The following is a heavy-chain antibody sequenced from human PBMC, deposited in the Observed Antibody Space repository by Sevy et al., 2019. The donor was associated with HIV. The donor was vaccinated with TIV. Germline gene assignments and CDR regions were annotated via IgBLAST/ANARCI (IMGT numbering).Heavy chain of an antibody. J-gene: IGHJ5*02. Sequence: GGCLRLSCVASGFNFRNFWMSWVRQAPGKGLERVADIKQDGSEAYYVDSVKGRFTISRDNAKNSLYLQMNSLTDEDTAMYFRVRDKEVGASILDAWGQGTPVNVSS. CDR2: IKQDGSEA. D-gene: IGHD1-26*01. CDR3: VRDKEVGASILDA. CDR1: GFNFRNFW. V-gene: IGHV3-7*03.